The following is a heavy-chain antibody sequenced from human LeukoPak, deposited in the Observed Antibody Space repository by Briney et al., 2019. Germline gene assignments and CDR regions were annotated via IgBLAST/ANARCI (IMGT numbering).Heavy chain of an antibody. CDR1: GFTFSSYA. D-gene: IGHD3-22*01. Sequence: GGSLRLSCAASGFTFSSYAMSWVRQAPGKGLEWVSAISGSGGSTYYADSVKGRFTISRDNSKNTLYLQMSSLRAEDTAVYYCATPPPTRYDSSGYDFCWGQGTLVTVSS. CDR3: ATPPPTRYDSSGYDFC. CDR2: ISGSGGST. J-gene: IGHJ4*02. V-gene: IGHV3-23*01.